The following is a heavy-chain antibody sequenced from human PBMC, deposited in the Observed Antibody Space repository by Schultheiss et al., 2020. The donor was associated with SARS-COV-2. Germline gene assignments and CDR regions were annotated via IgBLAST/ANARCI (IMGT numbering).Heavy chain of an antibody. CDR3: ARDCTNGVCPLEGMDV. CDR2: IWHDGSNK. D-gene: IGHD2-8*01. Sequence: GGSLRLSCAASGFTFSSYGMHWVRQAPGKGLEWVAVIWHDGSNKYYADSVKGRFTISRDNSKNTLYLQMNSLRAEDTAVYYCARDCTNGVCPLEGMDVWGQGTTVTVSS. CDR1: GFTFSSYG. J-gene: IGHJ6*02. V-gene: IGHV3-33*01.